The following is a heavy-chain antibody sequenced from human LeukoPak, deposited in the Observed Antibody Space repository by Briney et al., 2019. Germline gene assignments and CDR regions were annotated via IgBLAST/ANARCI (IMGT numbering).Heavy chain of an antibody. CDR3: ARLPMAMGVFDY. CDR1: GGSINSSSSYY. J-gene: IGHJ4*02. CDR2: IYYSRST. V-gene: IGHV4-39*01. D-gene: IGHD3-10*01. Sequence: SETLSLTCAVSGGSINSSSSYYWGWIRQPPGKGLEWIGSIYYSRSTYHNPSLKSRVTISVDTSKNQFSLKLSSVTAADTAVYYCARLPMAMGVFDYWGQGTLVTVSS.